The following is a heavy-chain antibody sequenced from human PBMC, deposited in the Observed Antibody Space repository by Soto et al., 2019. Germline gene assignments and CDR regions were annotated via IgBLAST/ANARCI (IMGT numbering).Heavy chain of an antibody. D-gene: IGHD1-26*01. CDR1: GYPFTSYY. Sequence: AASVKVSCKASGYPFTSYYMHWVRQAPGQGLEWMGIINPSGGTTFYAQRFQGRVTMTRDTSTSTVYMELSSLRSEDTAVYYCARKAGGSYYFDYWGQGTLVTVSS. V-gene: IGHV1-46*01. J-gene: IGHJ4*02. CDR2: INPSGGTT. CDR3: ARKAGGSYYFDY.